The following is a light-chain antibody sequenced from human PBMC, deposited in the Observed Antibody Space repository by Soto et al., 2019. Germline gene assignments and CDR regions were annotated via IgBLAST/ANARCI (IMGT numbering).Light chain of an antibody. V-gene: IGKV3-11*01. J-gene: IGKJ2*01. CDR3: QLRSNWLFT. CDR1: QSISSY. Sequence: EIVLTQSPATLSLSPGERATLSCRASQSISSYLAWYQQKPGQPHRLLIYGASNRDTGIPARFSGSGSGSDFTLTISSLEPVDFAVYYCQLRSNWLFTFGQGTQLEIK. CDR2: GAS.